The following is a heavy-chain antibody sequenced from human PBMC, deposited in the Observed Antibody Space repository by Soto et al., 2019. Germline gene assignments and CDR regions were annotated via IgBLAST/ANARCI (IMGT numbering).Heavy chain of an antibody. J-gene: IGHJ6*02. V-gene: IGHV3-23*01. CDR2: ISSTAGRTS. CDR1: GFTFNTYP. Sequence: GGSLRLSCATSGFTFNTYPMTWVRQAPGEGLGWVSSISSTAGRTSSYADSVKGRFAISGDFSDNTVYLQMNNLRVDDTAVYFCAKGVLSFHYGMEVWGQGTTVTVS. CDR3: AKGVLSFHYGMEV. D-gene: IGHD3-10*01.